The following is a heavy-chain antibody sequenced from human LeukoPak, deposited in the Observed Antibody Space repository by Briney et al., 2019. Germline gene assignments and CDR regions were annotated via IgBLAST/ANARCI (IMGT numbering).Heavy chain of an antibody. CDR3: ARGAASVVPAAIERGMDV. CDR1: GGSFSGYY. J-gene: IGHJ6*02. V-gene: IGHV4-34*01. Sequence: SETLSLTCAVYGGSFSGYYWSWIRQPPGKGLEWIGEINHSGSTNYNPSLKSRVTISVDTSKNQFSLKLSSVTAADTAVYYCARGAASVVPAAIERGMDVWGQGTTVTVSS. CDR2: INHSGST. D-gene: IGHD2-2*02.